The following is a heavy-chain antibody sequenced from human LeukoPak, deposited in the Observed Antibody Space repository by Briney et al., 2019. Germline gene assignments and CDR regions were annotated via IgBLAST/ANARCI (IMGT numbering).Heavy chain of an antibody. J-gene: IGHJ4*02. CDR2: IYPGDSDT. D-gene: IGHD5-12*01. CDR1: GYSFTSYW. Sequence: GESLKISCKGSGYSFTSYWIGWVRQMPGKGLEWMGIIYPGDSDTRYSPSFQGQVTISADKSISTAYLQWSSLRASDTAMHYCARPMGYSGYDLIFDYWGQGTLVTVSS. V-gene: IGHV5-51*01. CDR3: ARPMGYSGYDLIFDY.